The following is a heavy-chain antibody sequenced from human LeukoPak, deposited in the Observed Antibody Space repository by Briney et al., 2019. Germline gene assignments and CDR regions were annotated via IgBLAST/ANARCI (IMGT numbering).Heavy chain of an antibody. D-gene: IGHD6-13*01. CDR3: ARGRLRSYSSSWYSWYFDL. CDR2: INHSGST. CDR1: GGSFSGYY. J-gene: IGHJ2*01. Sequence: SETLSLTCAVYGGSFSGYYWSWIRQPPGKGLEWIGEINHSGSTNYNPSLKSRVTISVDTSKNQFSLKLGSVTAADTAVYYCARGRLRSYSSSWYSWYFDLWGRGTLVTVSS. V-gene: IGHV4-34*01.